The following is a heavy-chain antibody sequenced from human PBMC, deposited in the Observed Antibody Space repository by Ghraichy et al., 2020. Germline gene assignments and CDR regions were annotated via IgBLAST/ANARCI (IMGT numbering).Heavy chain of an antibody. CDR3: ARADSSSYYYDSSGYYYS. V-gene: IGHV1-2*02. CDR1: GYTFTGYY. Sequence: ASVKVSCKASGYTFTGYYMHWVRQAPGQGLEWMGWINPNSGGTNYAQKFQGRVTMTRDTSISTAYMELSRLRSDDTAVYCCARADSSSYYYDSSGYYYSWGQGTLVTVSS. J-gene: IGHJ4*02. D-gene: IGHD3-22*01. CDR2: INPNSGGT.